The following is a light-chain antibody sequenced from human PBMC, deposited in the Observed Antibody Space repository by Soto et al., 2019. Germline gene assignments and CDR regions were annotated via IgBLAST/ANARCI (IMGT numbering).Light chain of an antibody. CDR3: SSSTSSSTLV. CDR1: ASDVGAYDY. V-gene: IGLV2-14*01. J-gene: IGLJ1*01. Sequence: QSALTQPASVSGSPGQSITISCTGTASDVGAYDYVSWYQHHPGKPPKLLIFEVRDRPSGVSNRFSGSKSGNTASLTISGLQPEDEADYFCSSSTSSSTLVFGTVTKLTVL. CDR2: EVR.